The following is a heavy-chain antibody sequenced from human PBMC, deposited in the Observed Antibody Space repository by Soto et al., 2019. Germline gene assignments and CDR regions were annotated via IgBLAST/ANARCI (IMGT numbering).Heavy chain of an antibody. Sequence: PGGSLRLSCAASGFTFSSYAMHWVRQAPGKGLEYVSAISSNGGSTYYANSVKGRFTISRDNSKNTLYLQMGSLRAEDMAVYYCARDPIPSYYDFWSGYSGYFDYWGQGTLVTVSS. V-gene: IGHV3-64*01. CDR2: ISSNGGST. J-gene: IGHJ4*02. CDR1: GFTFSSYA. D-gene: IGHD3-3*01. CDR3: ARDPIPSYYDFWSGYSGYFDY.